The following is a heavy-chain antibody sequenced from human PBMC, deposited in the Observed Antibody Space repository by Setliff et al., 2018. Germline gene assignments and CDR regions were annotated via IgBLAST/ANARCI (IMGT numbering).Heavy chain of an antibody. Sequence: SETLSLTCTVSGGSISSGPYYWTWIRQPAEKGLEWVGHIDSSGDINYNPSLKSRLTISRDTSKSQFSLRLNSVTAADTAVSFCARGRFQYVGDSFYFDYWGQGNLVTVSS. CDR2: IDSSGDI. D-gene: IGHD4-17*01. J-gene: IGHJ4*02. V-gene: IGHV4-61*09. CDR3: ARGRFQYVGDSFYFDY. CDR1: GGSISSGPYY.